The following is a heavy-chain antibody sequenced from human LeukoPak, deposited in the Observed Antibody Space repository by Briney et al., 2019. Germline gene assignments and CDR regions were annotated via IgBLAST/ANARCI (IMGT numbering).Heavy chain of an antibody. CDR3: ARVPRGGFWSGYYNGDYYYGMDV. CDR1: GYSFTSYW. V-gene: IGHV5-51*01. D-gene: IGHD3-3*01. Sequence: GESLKISCKGSGYSFTSYWIGWVRQMPGKGLEWMGIIYPGDSDTRYSPSFQGQVTISADKSISTAYLQWSSLKASDTAMYYCARVPRGGFWSGYYNGDYYYGMDVWGQGTTVTVSS. J-gene: IGHJ6*02. CDR2: IYPGDSDT.